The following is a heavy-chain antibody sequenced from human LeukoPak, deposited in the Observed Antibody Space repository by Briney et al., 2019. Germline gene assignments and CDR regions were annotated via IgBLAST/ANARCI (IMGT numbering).Heavy chain of an antibody. CDR3: ARGSPPYYYGSGSRRYFDL. J-gene: IGHJ2*01. V-gene: IGHV4-59*08. CDR2: IYYSVNT. CDR1: GGSINNYY. D-gene: IGHD3-10*01. Sequence: PSETLSLTCTVSGGSINNYYWSWIRQPPGRGLEWIGYIYYSVNTNYNPSLKSRVTISADTPRDQFSLKLSSVTAADAAVYYCARGSPPYYYGSGSRRYFDLWGRGTLVTVSS.